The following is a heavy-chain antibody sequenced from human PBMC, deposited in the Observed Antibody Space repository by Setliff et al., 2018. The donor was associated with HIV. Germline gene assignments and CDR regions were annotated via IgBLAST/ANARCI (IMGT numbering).Heavy chain of an antibody. CDR3: ARDFRYDTSGSLTGYGLDV. D-gene: IGHD3-22*01. CDR2: VHHSGTT. CDR1: GGSISSHF. V-gene: IGHV4-59*11. J-gene: IGHJ6*02. Sequence: SETLSLTCTVSGGSISSHFWMWIRQPPGKGLEWIGYVHHSGTTNSKPSLRSRVTISVDTSKNQFALKLRSVTAADTAVYYCARDFRYDTSGSLTGYGLDVWGQGTTVTVSS.